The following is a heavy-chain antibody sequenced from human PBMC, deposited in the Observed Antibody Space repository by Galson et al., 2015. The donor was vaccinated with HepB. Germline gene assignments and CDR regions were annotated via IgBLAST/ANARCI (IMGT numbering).Heavy chain of an antibody. J-gene: IGHJ4*02. V-gene: IGHV5-51*01. CDR2: IYPFDSDA. Sequence: QSGAEVKKPGESLKISCKGSGYTFATYWIAWVRPLPGKGLEFMGLIYPFDSDARYSPSFQGQVTISADRSISTVYLQWSSLKASDTAMYYCARRDHYDGSGYEGLDSWGQGTLVTVSS. CDR3: ARRDHYDGSGYEGLDS. CDR1: GYTFATYW. D-gene: IGHD3-22*01.